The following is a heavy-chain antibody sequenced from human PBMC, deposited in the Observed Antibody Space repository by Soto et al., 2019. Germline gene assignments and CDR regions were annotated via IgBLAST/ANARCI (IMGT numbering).Heavy chain of an antibody. Sequence: QVQLVQSGAEVKKPGASVKVSCKASGYTFASYAISWMRQAPGQGLEWMGWISAYNGNTNYAQKLQGRVTMTADTSTRTAYMEMRRLRSDDTAVYYCARDPPTPDYWGQGTLVNVSS. J-gene: IGHJ4*02. CDR2: ISAYNGNT. CDR1: GYTFASYA. CDR3: ARDPPTPDY. V-gene: IGHV1-18*01.